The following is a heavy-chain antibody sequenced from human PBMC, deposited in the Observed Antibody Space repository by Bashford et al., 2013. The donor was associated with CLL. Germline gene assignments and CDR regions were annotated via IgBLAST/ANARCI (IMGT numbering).Heavy chain of an antibody. Sequence: SETLSLTCAVYGGSFSGFYWSWLRQSPGKGLEWIGEIKNSGSTNYKTSLESRVTISVETSKKQFSLNLSSVTAADSAVYYCVGGPNRLRLAYWGRGDPWSPSPQ. CDR3: VGGPNRLRLAY. V-gene: IGHV4-34*01. CDR1: GGSFSGFY. CDR2: IKNSGST. D-gene: IGHD5-12*01. J-gene: IGHJ4*03.